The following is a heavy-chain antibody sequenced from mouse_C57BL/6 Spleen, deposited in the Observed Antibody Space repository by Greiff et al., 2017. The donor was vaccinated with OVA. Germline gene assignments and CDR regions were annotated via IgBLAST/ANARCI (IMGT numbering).Heavy chain of an antibody. J-gene: IGHJ2*02. CDR3: TRCGYYGSSSCSLDY. V-gene: IGHV1-15*01. Sequence: VQLQQSGAELVRPGASVTLSCKASGYTFTDYEMHWVKQTPVHGLEWIGAIDPETGGTAYNQKFKGKAILTADKSSSTAYMELSRLTSEDSAVYYCTRCGYYGSSSCSLDYWGQGTSLTVSS. CDR2: IDPETGGT. CDR1: GYTFTDYE. D-gene: IGHD1-1*01.